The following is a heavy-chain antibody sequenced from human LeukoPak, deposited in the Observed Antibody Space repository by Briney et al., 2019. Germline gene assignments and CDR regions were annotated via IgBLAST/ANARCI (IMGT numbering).Heavy chain of an antibody. Sequence: ASVKLSCEASGCTFTNYGITWVRQAPGQGHELLGSISPNNGNTTYAPRALSRVPTTTDTSTNTPYIELRSLMSDDPAVYYCARASYHDSNGYFLGLYSMDVWGGGTTVTVSS. D-gene: IGHD2/OR15-2a*01. J-gene: IGHJ6*03. CDR2: ISPNNGNT. CDR3: ARASYHDSNGYFLGLYSMDV. CDR1: GCTFTNYG. V-gene: IGHV1-18*01.